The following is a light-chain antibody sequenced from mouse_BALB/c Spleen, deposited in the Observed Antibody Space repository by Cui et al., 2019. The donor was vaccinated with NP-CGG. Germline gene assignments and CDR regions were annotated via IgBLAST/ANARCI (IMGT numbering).Light chain of an antibody. J-gene: IGLJ1*01. CDR3: ALWYSNHWV. Sequence: QFVVTQEPALTTSPGETVTLTCRSRTGAVTTSNYANWVQEKPDHLFTGLIGGTNNRVPGVPARFSGSLIGDKAALTITGAQTEDEAIYFCALWYSNHWVFGGGTKLTVL. V-gene: IGLV1*01. CDR2: GTN. CDR1: TGAVTTSNY.